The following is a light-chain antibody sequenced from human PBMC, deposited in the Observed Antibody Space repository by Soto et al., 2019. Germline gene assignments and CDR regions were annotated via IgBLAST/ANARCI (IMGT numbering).Light chain of an antibody. J-gene: IGKJ2*01. CDR3: QQYNNWPYT. Sequence: EIVMTQSPATLSVSPGERATLSCRASQSVSSNLAWYQQKPGQAPRLLIYGASTRATGIPARFSGSGSGTVFTLTISSLQSEDFAVYYCQQYNNWPYTFGQGTKLAIK. CDR1: QSVSSN. V-gene: IGKV3-15*01. CDR2: GAS.